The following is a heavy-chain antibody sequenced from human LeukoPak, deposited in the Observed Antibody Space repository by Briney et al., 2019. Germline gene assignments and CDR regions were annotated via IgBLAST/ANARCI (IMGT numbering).Heavy chain of an antibody. CDR1: GFTFSSYA. V-gene: IGHV3-23*01. Sequence: PGGSLRLSCAASGFTFSSYAMSWVRQAPGKGLEWVSAISGSGSSTYYADSMKGRFTISRDNSKNTLYLQMNSLRAEDTAVYYCAKGDKYKQQLVLNYWGQGTLVTVSS. CDR2: ISGSGSST. D-gene: IGHD6-13*01. CDR3: AKGDKYKQQLVLNY. J-gene: IGHJ4*02.